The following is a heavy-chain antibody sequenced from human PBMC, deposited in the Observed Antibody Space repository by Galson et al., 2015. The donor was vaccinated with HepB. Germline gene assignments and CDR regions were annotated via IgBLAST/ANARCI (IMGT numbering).Heavy chain of an antibody. J-gene: IGHJ5*02. CDR2: ISPHNRHT. V-gene: IGHV1-18*01. CDR1: GYTFSSYS. CDR3: ARGALVVAVGATQNNWFDP. Sequence: SVKVSCKASGYTFSSYSITWVRQAPGQGLEWVGWISPHNRHTNYEQNFQGRVTMTTDTSTSTAYMELRSLRSDDTAVYYCARGALVVAVGATQNNWFDPWGRGTLVTVSS. D-gene: IGHD2-15*01.